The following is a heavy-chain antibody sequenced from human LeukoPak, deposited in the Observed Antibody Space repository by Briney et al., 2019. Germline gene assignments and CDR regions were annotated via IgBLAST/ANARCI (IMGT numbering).Heavy chain of an antibody. CDR1: GGTLRNYA. CDR2: PIPLFGRA. J-gene: IGHJ4*02. Sequence: SVKVSCKASGGTLRNYAISWVRQAPGQGLEWMGGPIPLFGRAEYAQKFQGRVTITADEPTNTAYMELNFLRSEDTAVYYCASPKENSDYYFDSWGQGTLVAVSA. V-gene: IGHV1-69*13. D-gene: IGHD4-11*01. CDR3: ASPKENSDYYFDS.